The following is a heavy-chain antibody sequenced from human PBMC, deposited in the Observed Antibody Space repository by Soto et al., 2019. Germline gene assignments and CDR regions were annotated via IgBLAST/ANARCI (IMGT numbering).Heavy chain of an antibody. CDR3: ARDRGPSSGYYPYWFDP. J-gene: IGHJ5*02. CDR2: IIPIFGTA. Sequence: SVKVSCKASGGTFSSYAITWVRQAPGQGLEWMGGIIPIFGTANYAQKFQARVTITADESTSTAYVELSSLRSEDTAVYYCARDRGPSSGYYPYWFDPWGQGTLGTVSS. CDR1: GGTFSSYA. V-gene: IGHV1-69*13. D-gene: IGHD3-22*01.